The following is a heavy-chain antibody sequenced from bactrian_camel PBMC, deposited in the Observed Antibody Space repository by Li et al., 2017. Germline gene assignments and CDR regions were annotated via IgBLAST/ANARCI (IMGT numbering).Heavy chain of an antibody. CDR1: GFLFDEPA. CDR3: VKDAPQPLVGGACGANEY. J-gene: IGHJ4*01. Sequence: VQLVESGGGSVQAGGSLRLSCTSPGFLFDEPAMGWYRQAPGNECELVSFVRSDGHTHYADSVKGRFTISKDAAKNSVYLQMNSLKFKDTAVYYCVKDAPQPLVGGACGANEYWGQGTQVTVS. CDR2: VRSDGHT. V-gene: IGHV3S60*01. D-gene: IGHD6*01.